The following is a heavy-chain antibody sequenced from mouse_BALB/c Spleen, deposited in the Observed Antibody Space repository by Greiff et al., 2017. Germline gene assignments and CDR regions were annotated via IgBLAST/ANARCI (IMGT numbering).Heavy chain of an antibody. Sequence: EVQVVESGGGLVKPGGSLKLSCAASGFTFSSYTMSWVRQTPEKRLEWVATISSGGGNTYYPDSVKGRFTISRDNAKNNLYLQMSSLRSEDTALYYCARSEGMITTFDYWGQGTTLTVSS. CDR2: ISSGGGNT. J-gene: IGHJ2*01. V-gene: IGHV5-9*03. D-gene: IGHD2-4*01. CDR3: ARSEGMITTFDY. CDR1: GFTFSSYT.